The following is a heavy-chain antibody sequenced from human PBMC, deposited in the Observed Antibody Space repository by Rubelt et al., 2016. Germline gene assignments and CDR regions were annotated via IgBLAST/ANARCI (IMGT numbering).Heavy chain of an antibody. V-gene: IGHV3-21*01. J-gene: IGHJ6*03. CDR3: ARDSGYSYGYAAVSRGYYYYYYMDV. Sequence: GMGLEWVSSISSSSSYIYYADSVKGRFTISRDNAKNSLYLQMNSLRAEDTAVYYCARDSGYSYGYAAVSRGYYYYYYMDVWGKGTTVTVSS. CDR2: ISSSSSYI. D-gene: IGHD5-18*01.